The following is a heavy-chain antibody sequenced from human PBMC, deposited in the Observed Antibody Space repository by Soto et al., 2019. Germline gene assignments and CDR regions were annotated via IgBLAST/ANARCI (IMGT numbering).Heavy chain of an antibody. J-gene: IGHJ4*02. D-gene: IGHD3-3*01. V-gene: IGHV3-23*01. CDR2: ISGSGRST. CDR3: AKGHSYYGFRLEY. Sequence: GGSLRLSCAASGFTFSSYAMSWVRQAPGKGLEWASAISGSGRSTYYADSVKGRFTISRDNSKNTLYLQMNSLRAEDMALYYCAKGHSYYGFRLEYWGQGTLVTVSS. CDR1: GFTFSSYA.